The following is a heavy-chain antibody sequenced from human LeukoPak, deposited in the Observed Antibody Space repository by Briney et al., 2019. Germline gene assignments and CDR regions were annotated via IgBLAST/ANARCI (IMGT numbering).Heavy chain of an antibody. D-gene: IGHD3-22*01. V-gene: IGHV1-2*02. CDR3: AVTYYYDSSGYYPQGNWFDP. Sequence: ASVKVSCKASGYTFTGYYMHWVRQAPGQGLEWMGWINPNSGGTNYAQELQGRVTMTTDTSTSTAYMELRSLRSDDTAVYYCAVTYYYDSSGYYPQGNWFDPWGQGTLVTVSS. CDR2: INPNSGGT. J-gene: IGHJ5*02. CDR1: GYTFTGYY.